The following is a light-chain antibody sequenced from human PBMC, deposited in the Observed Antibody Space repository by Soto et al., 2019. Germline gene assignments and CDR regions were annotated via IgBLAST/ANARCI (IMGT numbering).Light chain of an antibody. CDR2: DDD. J-gene: IGLJ1*01. CDR3: VLCDSTVTTYV. CDR1: SSNIGGNS. V-gene: IGLV1-51*01. Sequence: QSGLTQPPSVSAAPRQRVTISCSGSSSNIGGNSVSWYQQLPGTAPKLLIYDDDKRPSGIPDRFSGSKSVTSATLGITGFQTGDEADYYCVLCDSTVTTYVFXT.